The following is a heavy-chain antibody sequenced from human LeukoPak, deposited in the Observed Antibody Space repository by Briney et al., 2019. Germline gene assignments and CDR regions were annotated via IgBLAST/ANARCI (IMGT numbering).Heavy chain of an antibody. Sequence: SETLSLTWAVYGGSFSGYYWSWIRQPPGKGLEWIGEINHRGSTNYNPSLKSRVTISVDTSKSQFSLKLNSVTAADTAVYYCVRELVGATTPDYWGQGTLVTVSS. CDR3: VRELVGATTPDY. CDR2: INHRGST. CDR1: GGSFSGYY. V-gene: IGHV4-34*01. J-gene: IGHJ4*02. D-gene: IGHD1-26*01.